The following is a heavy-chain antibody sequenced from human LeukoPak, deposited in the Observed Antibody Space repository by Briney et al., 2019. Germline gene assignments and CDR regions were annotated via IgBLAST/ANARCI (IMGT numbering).Heavy chain of an antibody. CDR1: GFTVSSNY. CDR2: IYSGGST. D-gene: IGHD2-2*01. CDR3: ARYHHIGKGVPAANSFDY. V-gene: IGHV3-66*01. J-gene: IGHJ4*02. Sequence: GGSLRLSCAASGFTVSSNYMSWVRQAPGKGLEWVSVIYSGGSTYYADSVKGRFTISRDNSKNTLYLQMNSLRAEDTAVYYCARYHHIGKGVPAANSFDYWGQGTLVTVSS.